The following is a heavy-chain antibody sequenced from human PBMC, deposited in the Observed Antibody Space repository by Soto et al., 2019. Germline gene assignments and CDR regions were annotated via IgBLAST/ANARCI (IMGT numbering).Heavy chain of an antibody. CDR1: GGTFSSYA. CDR3: ARLVGATFPARHDAFDI. J-gene: IGHJ3*02. V-gene: IGHV1-69*01. Sequence: QVQLVQSGAEVKKPGSSVKVSCKASGGTFSSYAISWVRQAPGQGLEWMGGIIPIFGTAYYAQKFQGRVTITADESTSTAYMELSSLRSEDTAVYYCARLVGATFPARHDAFDIWGQGTMVTVSS. CDR2: IIPIFGTA. D-gene: IGHD1-26*01.